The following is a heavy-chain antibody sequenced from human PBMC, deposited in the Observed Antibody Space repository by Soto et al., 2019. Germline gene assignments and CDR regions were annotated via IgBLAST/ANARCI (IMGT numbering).Heavy chain of an antibody. D-gene: IGHD2-15*01. Sequence: QVQLVQSGGGVVQPGGSLSLSCVASGFTFNTYGIHWVRQAPGKGLEGVAVVSYDARHKFYGDSVKGRFTISRDTSSHTVYLHMNSLSAEYSAVYYCAKLWMGYCSGGTCRDYWGQGTLVTVSS. CDR2: VSYDARHK. J-gene: IGHJ4*02. V-gene: IGHV3-30*18. CDR3: AKLWMGYCSGGTCRDY. CDR1: GFTFNTYG.